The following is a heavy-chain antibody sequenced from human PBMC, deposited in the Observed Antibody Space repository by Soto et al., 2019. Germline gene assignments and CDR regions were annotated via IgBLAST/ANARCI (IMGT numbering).Heavy chain of an antibody. CDR2: ISAYNGYT. Sequence: ASVKVSCQASGYTFTGYGISWVRQAPGQGVEWMGWISAYNGYTNYAQKLQGTVTMTTDTSTSTAYMELRSLRSDDTAVYYCARVTVVIIAARPRWYDYWGQGTLVTVSS. V-gene: IGHV1-18*01. CDR3: ARVTVVIIAARPRWYDY. CDR1: GYTFTGYG. J-gene: IGHJ4*02. D-gene: IGHD6-6*01.